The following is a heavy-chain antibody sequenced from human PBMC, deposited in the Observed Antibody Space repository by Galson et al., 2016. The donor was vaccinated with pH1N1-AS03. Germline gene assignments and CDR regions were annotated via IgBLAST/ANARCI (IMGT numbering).Heavy chain of an antibody. CDR3: ARGPSTTVTTWCRDS. CDR1: GNSFTNDY. D-gene: IGHD4-17*01. V-gene: IGHV1-18*04. Sequence: SVKVSCKASGNSFTNDYIHWVRQAPGQGLEWMGWISPYNGKTEHAQKFQGRVTLTTDTSTNTAYMELRSLRSDDTAVYYCARGPSTTVTTWCRDSWGQGTPVTVSS. CDR2: ISPYNGKT. J-gene: IGHJ4*02.